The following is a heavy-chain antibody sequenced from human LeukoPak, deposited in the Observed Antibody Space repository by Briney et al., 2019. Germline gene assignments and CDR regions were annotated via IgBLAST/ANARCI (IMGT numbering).Heavy chain of an antibody. CDR3: AKEIQLWSYAFDI. CDR1: GFTFSSYA. D-gene: IGHD5-18*01. J-gene: IGHJ3*02. CDR2: ISYDGSNK. V-gene: IGHV3-30*04. Sequence: GGSLRLSCATSGFTFSSYAMHWVRQAPGKGLEWVAVISYDGSNKYYADSVKGRFTISRDNSKNTLYLQMNSLRAEDTAVYYCAKEIQLWSYAFDIWGQGTMVTVSS.